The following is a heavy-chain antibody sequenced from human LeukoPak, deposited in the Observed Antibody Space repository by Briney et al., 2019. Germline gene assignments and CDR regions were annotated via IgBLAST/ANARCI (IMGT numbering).Heavy chain of an antibody. V-gene: IGHV3-74*01. Sequence: GGSLRLSCAASGFTFSSYSMNWVRQAPGKGLVWVSRINRDGSSTSYADSVKGRFTISRDNAKNTLYLQMNSPRAEDTAVYYCARGGGYSYGSFDYWGQGTLVTVSS. CDR2: INRDGSST. CDR1: GFTFSSYS. CDR3: ARGGGYSYGSFDY. D-gene: IGHD5-18*01. J-gene: IGHJ4*02.